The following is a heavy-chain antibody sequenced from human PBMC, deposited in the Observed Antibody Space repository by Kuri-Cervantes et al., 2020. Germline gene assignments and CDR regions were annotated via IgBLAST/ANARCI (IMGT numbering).Heavy chain of an antibody. V-gene: IGHV1-46*01. J-gene: IGHJ6*02. CDR3: ARGLYCGGGSCYFGYYYYYGMDV. CDR2: INPSGGST. CDR1: GYTFTSYY. Sequence: ASVKVSCKASGYTFTSYYMHWVRQAPGQGLEWMGIINPSGGSTSYAQKFQGRVTMTRDTSTSTVYMELSSLRSEDTAVYYCARGLYCGGGSCYFGYYYYYGMDVWGQGTTVTVSS. D-gene: IGHD2-15*01.